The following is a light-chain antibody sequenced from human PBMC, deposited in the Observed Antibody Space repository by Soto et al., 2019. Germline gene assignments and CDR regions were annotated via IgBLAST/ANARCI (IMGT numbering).Light chain of an antibody. CDR2: DAS. J-gene: IGKJ5*01. CDR3: HHRGSGIT. V-gene: IGKV3-11*01. CDR1: QSVSSS. Sequence: VWPKSPGTRLLGQAHTAXASCGASQSVSSSLAWYQQKPGQAPRLLIYDASSRATGIPARFSGSGSGTDFTLTISSLEPEDFAVYYCHHRGSGITFGQGTRLEIK.